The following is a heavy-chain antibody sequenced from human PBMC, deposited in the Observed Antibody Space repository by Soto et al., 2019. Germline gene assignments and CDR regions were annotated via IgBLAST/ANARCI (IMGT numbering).Heavy chain of an antibody. CDR2: IFWTNDR. CDR3: AHRRNVVSDTGAEFDY. D-gene: IGHD3-16*02. J-gene: IGHJ4*02. V-gene: IGHV2-5*01. CDR1: GFSLNTSGVG. Sequence: QITLKESGPTLVKPTQTLTLTCTFSGFSLNTSGVGVGWIRQPPGKAPEWLALIFWTNDRRYCSSLQNRLTITKDTSKNQVDQTMANMDPVDTATYYYAHRRNVVSDTGAEFDYVGQGTLVTVSS.